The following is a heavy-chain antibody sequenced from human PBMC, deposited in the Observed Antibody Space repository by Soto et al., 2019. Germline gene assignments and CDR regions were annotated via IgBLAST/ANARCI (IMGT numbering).Heavy chain of an antibody. CDR3: ACLAVADVAFDI. Sequence: QVQLVQSGAEVKKPGSSVKVSCKASGGTFSSYSISWVRQAPGQGLEWMGRIIRILGIANYAQKFQGRVTITADKSTSTADMELSSLRSEDTPVYYCACLAVADVAFDICCQATMVTVSS. V-gene: IGHV1-69*02. CDR1: GGTFSSYS. J-gene: IGHJ3*02. CDR2: IIRILGIA. D-gene: IGHD6-19*01.